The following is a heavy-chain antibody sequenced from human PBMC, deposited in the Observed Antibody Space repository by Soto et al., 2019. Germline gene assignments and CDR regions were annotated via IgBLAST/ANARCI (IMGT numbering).Heavy chain of an antibody. J-gene: IGHJ4*02. CDR3: AKGSDSSSWYVRDY. CDR1: GFTFSSYA. Sequence: GGSLRLSCAASGFTFSSYAMSWVRQAPGKGLEWVSAISGSGGSTYYADSVKGRFAISRDNSKNTLYLQMNSLRAEDTAVYYCAKGSDSSSWYVRDYWGQGTLVTVSS. D-gene: IGHD6-13*01. V-gene: IGHV3-23*01. CDR2: ISGSGGST.